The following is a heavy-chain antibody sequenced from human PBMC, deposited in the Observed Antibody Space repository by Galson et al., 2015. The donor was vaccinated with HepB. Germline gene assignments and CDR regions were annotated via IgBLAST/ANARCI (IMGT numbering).Heavy chain of an antibody. CDR2: ISSNGGCT. Sequence: SLRLSCAASGFTFRSYPMHWVRQAPGKGLEYVSGISSNGGCTYYVDSVKGRFTISRDNSNNTLYLQMSSLRAEDTAVFYCVKGQWLASWGQGTLVTVSS. V-gene: IGHV3-64D*06. CDR1: GFTFRSYP. D-gene: IGHD6-19*01. J-gene: IGHJ5*02. CDR3: VKGQWLAS.